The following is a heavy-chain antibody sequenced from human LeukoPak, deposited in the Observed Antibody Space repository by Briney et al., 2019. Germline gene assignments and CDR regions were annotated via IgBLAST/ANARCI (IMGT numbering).Heavy chain of an antibody. V-gene: IGHV5-51*01. CDR1: GYSFTSYW. CDR2: IYPGDSDT. J-gene: IGHJ6*03. CDR3: ARHLLAVAGTGYYYYYMDV. Sequence: GESLKISCKGSGYSFTSYWIGWVRQMPGKGLEWMGIIYPGDSDTRYSPSFQGQVTISADKSISTAYLQWSSLKASDTAMYYCARHLLAVAGTGYYYYYMDVWGKGTTVTVSS. D-gene: IGHD6-19*01.